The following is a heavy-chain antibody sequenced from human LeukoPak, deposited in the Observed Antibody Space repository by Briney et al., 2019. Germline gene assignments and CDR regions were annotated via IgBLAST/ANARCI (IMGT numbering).Heavy chain of an antibody. J-gene: IGHJ4*02. CDR3: ASKQWLVRAKTEDDH. CDR1: GYTFTGYY. D-gene: IGHD6-19*01. CDR2: INPNSGGT. V-gene: IGHV1-2*02. Sequence: ASVKVSCKASGYTFTGYYMHWVRQAPGQGLEWMGWINPNSGGTNYAQKFQGRVTMTRDTSISTAYMELSRLRSDDTAVYYCASKQWLVRAKTEDDHWGQGTLVTVSS.